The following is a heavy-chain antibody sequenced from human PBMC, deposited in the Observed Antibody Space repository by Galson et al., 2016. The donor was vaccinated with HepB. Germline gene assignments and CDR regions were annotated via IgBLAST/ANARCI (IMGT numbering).Heavy chain of an antibody. Sequence: SVKVSCKASGYSFTNYEINWVRQATGQGLEWMGWLNPNSGRTLYAQKFQGRVAMTRDTSISTAYMELSNLRSEDTAVYYCARGSILEWLSQSAFDPWGQGTLVTVSS. CDR2: LNPNSGRT. CDR1: GYSFTNYE. D-gene: IGHD3-3*01. CDR3: ARGSILEWLSQSAFDP. J-gene: IGHJ5*02. V-gene: IGHV1-8*01.